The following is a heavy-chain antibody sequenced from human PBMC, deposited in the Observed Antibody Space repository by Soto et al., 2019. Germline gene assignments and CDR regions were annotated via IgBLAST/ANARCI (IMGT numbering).Heavy chain of an antibody. CDR3: ANATFVRVPSFGMDV. CDR1: GFSFSSYA. J-gene: IGHJ6*02. Sequence: EVQLLESGGGLVQPGGSLRLSCVASGFSFSSYAMTWVRQAPGKGLEWVATVTDSDSGGTTYYADSVKGRFTISRDNSMSTVSLQMNGLRAEDTARYYCANATFVRVPSFGMDVWGQGTAVTVSS. V-gene: IGHV3-23*01. CDR2: VTDSDSGGTT. D-gene: IGHD2-21*01.